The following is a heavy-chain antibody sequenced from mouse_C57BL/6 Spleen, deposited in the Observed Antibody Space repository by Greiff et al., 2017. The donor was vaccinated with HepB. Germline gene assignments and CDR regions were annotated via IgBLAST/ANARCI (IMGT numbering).Heavy chain of an antibody. J-gene: IGHJ2*01. D-gene: IGHD2-2*01. CDR1: GYTFTSYW. CDR3: ARSGDYGYDFDY. Sequence: QVQLKQPGAELVKPGASVKMSCKASGYTFTSYWITWVKQRPGQGLEWIGDIYPGSGSTNYNEKFKSKATLTVDTSSSTAYMQLSSLTSEDSAVYYCARSGDYGYDFDYWGQGTTLTVSS. V-gene: IGHV1-55*01. CDR2: IYPGSGST.